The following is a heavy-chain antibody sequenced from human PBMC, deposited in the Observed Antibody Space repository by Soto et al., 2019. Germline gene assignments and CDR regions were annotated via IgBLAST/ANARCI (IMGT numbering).Heavy chain of an antibody. D-gene: IGHD2-15*01. J-gene: IGHJ6*02. CDR3: ARGVVVAAACFYGMDV. Sequence: ASVKVSCKASGYTFTSYDINWVRQATGQGLEWMGWMNPNSGNTGYAQKFQGRVTMTRNTSISTAYMELSSLRSEDTAVYYCARGVVVAAACFYGMDVWGQGTTVTVS. CDR2: MNPNSGNT. CDR1: GYTFTSYD. V-gene: IGHV1-8*01.